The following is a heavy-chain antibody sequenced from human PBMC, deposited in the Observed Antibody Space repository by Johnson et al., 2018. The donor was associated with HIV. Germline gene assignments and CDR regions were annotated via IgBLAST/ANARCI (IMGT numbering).Heavy chain of an antibody. J-gene: IGHJ3*02. CDR2: ISYDGSNT. CDR1: GFTFNPYG. V-gene: IGHV3-30*19. CDR3: ARVGVSGYDLAAFDI. Sequence: QVLLVQSGGGLAQPGGSLRLSCAASGFTFNPYGIHWVRRAPGKGLEGVAVISYDGSNTYYADFVKGRLTISRDNSKHTLYVQMGSLRAEDMAVYYCARVGVSGYDLAAFDIWGQGTMVTVSA. D-gene: IGHD5-12*01.